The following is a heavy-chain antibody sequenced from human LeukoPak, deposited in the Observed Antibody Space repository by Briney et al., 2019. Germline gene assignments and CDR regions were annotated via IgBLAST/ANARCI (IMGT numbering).Heavy chain of an antibody. CDR3: ATSGRDGYNLDY. CDR2: IYSGGST. Sequence: TGGSLRLSCAASGFTFSSYGMHWVRQAPGKGLEWVSVIYSGGSTYYADSVKGRFTISRDNSKNTLYLQMNSLRAEDTAVYYCATSGRDGYNLDYWGQGTLVTVSS. J-gene: IGHJ4*02. D-gene: IGHD5-24*01. V-gene: IGHV3-NL1*01. CDR1: GFTFSSYG.